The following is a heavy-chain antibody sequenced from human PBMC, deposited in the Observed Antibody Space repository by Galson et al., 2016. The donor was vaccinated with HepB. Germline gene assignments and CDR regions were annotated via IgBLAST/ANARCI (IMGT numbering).Heavy chain of an antibody. V-gene: IGHV3-23*01. D-gene: IGHD4-17*01. J-gene: IGHJ5*02. CDR3: AKGRDYAAVNWFDP. CDR1: GLSLSTYA. CDR2: ISASGGSK. Sequence: SLRLSCAGSGLSLSTYAMSWGRQAPGQGLEWVSGISASGGSKTYADSVRGRFIISRDNSNNKLFLQMNSLRAEDTAVYYCAKGRDYAAVNWFDPWGQGTLVTVSS.